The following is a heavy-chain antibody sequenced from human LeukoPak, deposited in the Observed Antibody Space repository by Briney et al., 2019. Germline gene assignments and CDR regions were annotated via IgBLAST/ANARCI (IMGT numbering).Heavy chain of an antibody. V-gene: IGHV3-48*03. CDR2: ISSGGGAA. D-gene: IGHD3-16*01. J-gene: IGHJ4*01. Sequence: GGSLRLSCAASGYTFSSYEISWVRQAPGQGLEWVSYISSGGGAAHYADSVKGRFAISTDNATNTLYLHMISLRAEDTAVYYCGSRGLYYDCLHGFWGHGTLVTVS. CDR1: GYTFSSYE. CDR3: GSRGLYYDCLHGF.